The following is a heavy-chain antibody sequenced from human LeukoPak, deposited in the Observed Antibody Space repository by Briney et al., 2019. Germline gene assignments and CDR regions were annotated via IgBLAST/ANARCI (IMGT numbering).Heavy chain of an antibody. J-gene: IGHJ5*02. CDR3: TTDHDYTKGFNP. D-gene: IGHD4-11*01. CDR2: LKSKVDGGAV. CDR1: RFSGFIFRNAW. V-gene: IGHV3-15*01. Sequence: GGSLRLSCAASRFSGFIFRNAWMYWVRQAPGKGLEWVGRLKSKVDGGAVDYAAPVKGRFTISRDDSKETLYLQMESLKTEDTAVYYCTTDHDYTKGFNPWGQGTLVTVSS.